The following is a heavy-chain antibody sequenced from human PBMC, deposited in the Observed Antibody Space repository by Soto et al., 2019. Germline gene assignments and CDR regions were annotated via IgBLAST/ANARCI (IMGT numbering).Heavy chain of an antibody. CDR1: GLSFSVYA. D-gene: IGHD3-3*01. CDR2: TGSPDQT. CDR3: ARDGKNGNGVFDWFDP. V-gene: IGHV3-23*01. Sequence: GGSLRLSCVDSGLSFSVYAFNWVRQAPGKGLEWVSTTGSPDQTYYADSVKGRFTISRDNSKSTVYMHMNSLRAEDTAMYYCARDGKNGNGVFDWFDPWGQGTLVTVSS. J-gene: IGHJ5*02.